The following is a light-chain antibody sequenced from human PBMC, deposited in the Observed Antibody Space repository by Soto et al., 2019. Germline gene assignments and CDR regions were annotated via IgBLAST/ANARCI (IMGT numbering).Light chain of an antibody. J-gene: IGLJ2*01. Sequence: QSVLTQPPSVSGAPGQRVTISCTGSTSNIGAGYDVHWYQQLPGTAPKLLIYGNSNRPSGVPDRFSGSKSGTSASLAITGLXXXXXXXYYCQSYDSSLSGRVFGGGTK. V-gene: IGLV1-40*01. CDR2: GNS. CDR3: QSYDSSLSGRV. CDR1: TSNIGAGYD.